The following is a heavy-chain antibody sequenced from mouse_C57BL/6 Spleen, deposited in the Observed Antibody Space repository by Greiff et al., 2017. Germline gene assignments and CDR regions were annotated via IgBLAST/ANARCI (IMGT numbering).Heavy chain of an antibody. CDR2: INPNNGGT. CDR1: GYTFTDYY. CDR3: ARWYDYDEAWFAY. Sequence: VQLQQSGPELVKPGASVKISCKASGYTFTDYYMNWVKQSHGKSLEWIGDINPNNGGTSYNQKFKGKATLTVDKSSSTAYMELRSLTSEDSAVYYCARWYDYDEAWFAYWGQGTLVTVSA. J-gene: IGHJ3*01. D-gene: IGHD2-4*01. V-gene: IGHV1-26*01.